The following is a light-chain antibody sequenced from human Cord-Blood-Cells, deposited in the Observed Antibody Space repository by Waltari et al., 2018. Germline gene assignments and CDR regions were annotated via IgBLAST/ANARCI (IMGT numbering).Light chain of an antibody. CDR2: DDS. CDR1: NIVRKS. V-gene: IGLV3-21*03. CDR3: QVWDSSSDQVV. J-gene: IGLJ2*01. Sequence: SYVLPQPPSVSVAPGTTASITWVGNNIVRKSVHWYQQKQVQAPVLVVYDDSHRPSGIPGRFSGSNSGNTATLTISRVESGDEADYYGQVWDSSSDQVVFGGGTKLTVL.